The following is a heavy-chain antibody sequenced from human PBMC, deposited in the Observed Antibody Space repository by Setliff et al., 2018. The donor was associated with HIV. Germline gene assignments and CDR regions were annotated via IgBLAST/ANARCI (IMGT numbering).Heavy chain of an antibody. J-gene: IGHJ4*02. CDR3: ARENYDILTGYHDY. D-gene: IGHD3-9*01. Sequence: PGGSLRLSCAASGFIFSSYAMDWVRQAPGKGLEWVAVISYDGSKKYYADSVKGRFTISRDNSKNTLYLQMNSLRAEDTAVYYCARENYDILTGYHDYWGQGALVTVSS. CDR2: ISYDGSKK. CDR1: GFIFSSYA. V-gene: IGHV3-30*04.